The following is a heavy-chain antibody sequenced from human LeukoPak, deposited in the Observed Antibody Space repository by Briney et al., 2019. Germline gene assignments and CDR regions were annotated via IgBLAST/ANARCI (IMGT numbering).Heavy chain of an antibody. CDR2: ISGSGGDT. J-gene: IGHJ3*02. CDR3: AKSLAFTPTDAFDT. Sequence: PGGSLRLSCAASGFTFSSYAMSWVRQAPGKGLEWVSAISGSGGDTYYGDSVKGRFTIYRDNSKNTLYLQMNSLRAKDTAVYYSAKSLAFTPTDAFDTWGQGTMVTDSS. D-gene: IGHD3-16*01. CDR1: GFTFSSYA. V-gene: IGHV3-23*01.